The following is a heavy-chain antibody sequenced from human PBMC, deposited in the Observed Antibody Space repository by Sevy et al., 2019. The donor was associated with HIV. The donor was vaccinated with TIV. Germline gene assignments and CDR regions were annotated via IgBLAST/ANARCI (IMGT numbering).Heavy chain of an antibody. CDR3: ARESPSDRYLDS. CDR1: GFTFSSYG. V-gene: IGHV3-33*01. Sequence: EGSLRLSCAASGFTFSSYGMHWVRQAPGKGLEWVAAIWFDGSNKYYEDSVKGRFTIFRDNSKNTQYLQMNSLRAEDTAVYYCARESPSDRYLDSWGQGTLVTVSS. CDR2: IWFDGSNK. D-gene: IGHD2-21*02. J-gene: IGHJ4*02.